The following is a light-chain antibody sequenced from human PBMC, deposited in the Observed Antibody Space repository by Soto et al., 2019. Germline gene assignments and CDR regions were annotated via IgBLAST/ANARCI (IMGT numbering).Light chain of an antibody. CDR1: QGLGTN. CDR2: AAS. CDR3: QQYNYWPLS. J-gene: IGKJ4*01. Sequence: EVVMTQSPATLSVSPGERATLSCRASQGLGTNLAWYQQKPGQGPRLLICAASTRATGVPARFSGSGSQTEFTLTISSLQSEDFVVYYCQQYNYWPLSFGGGTKVDIK. V-gene: IGKV3-15*01.